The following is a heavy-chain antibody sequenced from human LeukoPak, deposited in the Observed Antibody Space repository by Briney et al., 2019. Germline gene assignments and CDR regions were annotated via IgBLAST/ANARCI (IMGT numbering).Heavy chain of an antibody. CDR1: GDSISSYY. D-gene: IGHD3-10*01. CDR2: IFDNRNT. CDR3: ARDYYGSGKGWFDP. Sequence: PSETLSLTCTVSGDSISSYYWSWIRQPPGKGLEWIGYIFDNRNTKYNPSLKSRVSLSLDTSKNEFSLNLSSVTAADTAVYYCARDYYGSGKGWFDPWGQRTLVTVSS. V-gene: IGHV4-59*01. J-gene: IGHJ5*02.